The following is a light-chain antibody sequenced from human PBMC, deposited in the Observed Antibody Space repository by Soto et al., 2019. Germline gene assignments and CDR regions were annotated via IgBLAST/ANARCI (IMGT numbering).Light chain of an antibody. V-gene: IGLV2-14*01. J-gene: IGLJ2*01. Sequence: QSALTQPASVSGSPGQSITISCTGTSSDVGGYSYVSWYQQHPGKAPKLMIYEVSSRPSGVSSRFSGSKSGNTASLTISGLQAEDEGDYHCSSYSSSSTLVVFGGGTQLTVL. CDR1: SSDVGGYSY. CDR2: EVS. CDR3: SSYSSSSTLVV.